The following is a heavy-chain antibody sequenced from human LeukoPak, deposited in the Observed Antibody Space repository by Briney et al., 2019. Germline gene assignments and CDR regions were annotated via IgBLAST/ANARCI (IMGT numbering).Heavy chain of an antibody. V-gene: IGHV3-21*01. CDR2: ISSSSSYI. Sequence: GGPLRLSCAASGFTFSYYSMNWVRQAPGKGLEWVSSISSSSSYIYYADSVRGRFTISRDNAKNSLYPQMNSLRADDTAVYYCARAKVVAATDDAFDIWGQGTMVTVSS. D-gene: IGHD2-15*01. CDR3: ARAKVVAATDDAFDI. J-gene: IGHJ3*02. CDR1: GFTFSYYS.